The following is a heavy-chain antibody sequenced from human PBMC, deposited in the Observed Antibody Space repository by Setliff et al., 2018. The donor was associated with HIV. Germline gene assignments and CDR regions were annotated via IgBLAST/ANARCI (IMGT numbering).Heavy chain of an antibody. J-gene: IGHJ6*03. CDR1: GFRFSEYS. CDR2: ITSSSTTI. D-gene: IGHD3-10*01. CDR3: ARKPMSGYYYMDA. Sequence: GGSLRLSCAASGFRFSEYSMKWVRQTPGKGLEWISYITSSSTTIYYADSVKGRFTISRDNAKNTLYLQMNSLRVEDTAVYYCARKPMSGYYYMDAWGKGTTVTVSS. V-gene: IGHV3-48*04.